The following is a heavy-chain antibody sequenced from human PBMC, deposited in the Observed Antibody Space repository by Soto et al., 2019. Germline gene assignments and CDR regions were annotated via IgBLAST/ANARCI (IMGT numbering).Heavy chain of an antibody. Sequence: QVQLQESGPGLVKPSETLSLTCTVSGGSISSYYWSWIRQPPGKGLEWIGYIYYSGSTNYNPSLKSRVTISVDTSKNQFSLKLSSVTAADTAVYYCARARPRYCSGGSCFLFDYWGQGTLVTVPS. D-gene: IGHD2-15*01. J-gene: IGHJ4*02. CDR1: GGSISSYY. V-gene: IGHV4-59*01. CDR3: ARARPRYCSGGSCFLFDY. CDR2: IYYSGST.